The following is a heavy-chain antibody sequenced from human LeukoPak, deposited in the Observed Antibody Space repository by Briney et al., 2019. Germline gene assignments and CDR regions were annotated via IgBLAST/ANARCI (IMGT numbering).Heavy chain of an antibody. V-gene: IGHV5-51*01. D-gene: IGHD2-2*01. Sequence: GESLKISCKGSGYSFTSYWIGWVRQMPGKGLEWMGIIYPGDSDTRYSPSFQGQVTISADKSISTAYLQWSSLKASDTAMYYCARLLGYCSSTSCYGYWFDSWGQGTLVTVSS. J-gene: IGHJ5*01. CDR2: IYPGDSDT. CDR1: GYSFTSYW. CDR3: ARLLGYCSSTSCYGYWFDS.